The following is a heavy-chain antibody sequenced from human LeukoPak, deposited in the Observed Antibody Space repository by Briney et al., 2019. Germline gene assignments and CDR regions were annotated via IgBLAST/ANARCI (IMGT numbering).Heavy chain of an antibody. CDR3: ARDAGAAAGTTYFQR. CDR2: FNPEDGET. Sequence: ASVKVSCKVSGYTLTELSMHWVRQAPGKGLEWMGGFNPEDGETIYAQKFQGRVTMTEDTSTDTAYMELSSLRSEDTAVYYCARDAGAAAGTTYFQRWGQGTLVTVSS. D-gene: IGHD6-13*01. V-gene: IGHV1-24*01. J-gene: IGHJ1*01. CDR1: GYTLTELS.